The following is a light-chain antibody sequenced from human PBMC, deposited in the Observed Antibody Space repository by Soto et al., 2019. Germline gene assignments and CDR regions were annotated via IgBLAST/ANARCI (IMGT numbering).Light chain of an antibody. CDR3: QSYDSSLPVV. V-gene: IGLV1-40*01. Sequence: QSVLTQPPSVSGAPGQRVTISCTGSSSNIGAGYDVHWYQQLPGTAPKLLIYGNSNRPSGVPDRFSGSKSGTSASLAITGLQAEDEADYYRQSYDSSLPVVFGGGTKLTVL. CDR2: GNS. J-gene: IGLJ2*01. CDR1: SSNIGAGYD.